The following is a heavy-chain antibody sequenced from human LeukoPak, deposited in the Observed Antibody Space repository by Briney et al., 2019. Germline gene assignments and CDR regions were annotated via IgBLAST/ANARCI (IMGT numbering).Heavy chain of an antibody. CDR3: ARGNGDYLY. Sequence: SETLSLTCTVYGGSFSGYYWSWIRQPPGKGLEWIGEINHSGSTNYNPSLKSRVTISVDTSKNQFSLKLSSVTAADTAVYYCARGNGDYLYWGQGTLVTVSS. J-gene: IGHJ4*02. V-gene: IGHV4-34*01. CDR2: INHSGST. D-gene: IGHD4-17*01. CDR1: GGSFSGYY.